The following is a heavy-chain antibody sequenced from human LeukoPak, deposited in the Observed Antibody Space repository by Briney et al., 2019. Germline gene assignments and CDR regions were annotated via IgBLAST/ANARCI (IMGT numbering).Heavy chain of an antibody. V-gene: IGHV3-33*01. D-gene: IGHD4-17*01. CDR1: GFTFSIYG. CDR2: IWYDGSNK. CDR3: ARDKTTKAFDI. J-gene: IGHJ3*02. Sequence: GGSLRLSCVASGFTFSIYGMHWVRQAPGKGLEWVAVIWYDGSNKYYADSVKGRFTISRDNSKNTLYLQMNSLRAEDTAVYYCARDKTTKAFDIWGQGTMVTVSS.